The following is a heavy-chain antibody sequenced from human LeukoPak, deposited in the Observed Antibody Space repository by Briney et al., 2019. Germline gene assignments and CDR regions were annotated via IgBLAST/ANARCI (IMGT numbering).Heavy chain of an antibody. D-gene: IGHD6-19*01. CDR1: GYTFTSYA. J-gene: IGHJ4*02. V-gene: IGHV1-3*01. CDR3: ARVDSGWSPPPGY. CDR2: INAGNGNT. Sequence: ASVKVSCKASGYTFTSYAMHWVRQAPGQRLEWMGWINAGNGNTKYSQKFQGRVTITRDTSASTAYMELSSLRSEDTAVHYCARVDSGWSPPPGYWGQGTLVTVSS.